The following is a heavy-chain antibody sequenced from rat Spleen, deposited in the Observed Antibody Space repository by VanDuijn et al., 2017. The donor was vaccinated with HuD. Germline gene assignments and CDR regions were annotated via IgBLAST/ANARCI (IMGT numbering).Heavy chain of an antibody. CDR1: GFTFSDYA. Sequence: EVQLVESGGGLVQPGRSLKISCAASGFTFSDYAMVWVRQAPKKGLEWVATISYDGSSTYYRDSVKGRFTISRDTAQNILYLQMKSPRSEDTATYYCTRGGYFRYWGQGVMVTVSS. V-gene: IGHV5-17*01. CDR2: ISYDGSST. CDR3: TRGGYFRY. J-gene: IGHJ2*01. D-gene: IGHD2-5*01.